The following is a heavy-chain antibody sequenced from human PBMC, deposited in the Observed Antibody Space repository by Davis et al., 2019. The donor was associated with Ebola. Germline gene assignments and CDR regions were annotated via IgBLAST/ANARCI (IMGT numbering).Heavy chain of an antibody. J-gene: IGHJ4*02. D-gene: IGHD1-26*01. CDR3: AKLGGSYPQFDY. Sequence: GSLRLSCAASGFTFTRYSMTWVRQAPGKGLEWVLSISASSSYIFYADSVKGRFTISRDNAKNSLYLQMNSLRAEDTAVYYCAKLGGSYPQFDYWGQGTLVTVSS. CDR2: ISASSSYI. CDR1: GFTFTRYS. V-gene: IGHV3-21*01.